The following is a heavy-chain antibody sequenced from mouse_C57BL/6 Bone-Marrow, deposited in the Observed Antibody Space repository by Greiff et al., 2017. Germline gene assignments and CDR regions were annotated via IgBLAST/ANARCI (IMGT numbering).Heavy chain of an antibody. V-gene: IGHV1-81*01. Sequence: QVQLQQSGAELARPGASVKLSCKASGSTFTSYGISWVKQRTGQGLEWIGEIYPRSGNTYYNEKFKGKATLTADKSSSTAYMELRSRTSEDSAVYFYARVRWVLRPYYFDYWGQGTTLTVSS. CDR2: IYPRSGNT. CDR3: ARVRWVLRPYYFDY. J-gene: IGHJ2*01. D-gene: IGHD2-3*01. CDR1: GSTFTSYG.